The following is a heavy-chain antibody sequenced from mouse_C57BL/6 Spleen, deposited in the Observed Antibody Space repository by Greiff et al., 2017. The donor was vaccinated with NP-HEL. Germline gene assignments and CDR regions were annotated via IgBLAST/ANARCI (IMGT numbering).Heavy chain of an antibody. CDR1: GYTFTSYW. CDR2: IHPNSGST. Sequence: VQLQQSGAELVKPGASVKLSCKASGYTFTSYWMHWVKQRPGQGLEWIGMIHPNSGSTNYNEKFKSKATLTVDKSSSTAYMQLSSLTSEDSAVYYCARSRAYYSNLYYFDYWGQGTTLTVSS. CDR3: ARSRAYYSNLYYFDY. D-gene: IGHD2-5*01. J-gene: IGHJ2*01. V-gene: IGHV1-64*01.